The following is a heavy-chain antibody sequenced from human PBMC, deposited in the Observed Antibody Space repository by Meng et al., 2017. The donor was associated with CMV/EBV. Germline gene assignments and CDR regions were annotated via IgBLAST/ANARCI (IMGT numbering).Heavy chain of an antibody. J-gene: IGHJ3*02. V-gene: IGHV4-30-4*08. CDR3: ARGMVNTYCSSTSCLDAFDI. Sequence: SETLSLTCTVSGGSISSGDYYWSWIRQPPWKGLEWIGYIYYSGSTYYNPSLKTRVTISVDTSKNQFSLKLSSVTAADAAVYYCARGMVNTYCSSTSCLDAFDIWGQGTMVTVSS. CDR2: IYYSGST. D-gene: IGHD2-2*01. CDR1: GGSISSGDYY.